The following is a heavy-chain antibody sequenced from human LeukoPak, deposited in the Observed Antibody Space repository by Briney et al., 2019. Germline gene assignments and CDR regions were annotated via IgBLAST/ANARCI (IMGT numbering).Heavy chain of an antibody. CDR3: AKESSAEKFDP. D-gene: IGHD6-6*01. CDR2: ISGSGGST. V-gene: IGHV3-23*01. Sequence: GGSLRLSCAASGFTFDDYGMSWVRQAPGKGLEWVSAISGSGGSTYYADSVKGRFTISRDNSKNTLYLQMNSLRAEDTAVYYCAKESSAEKFDPWGQGTLVTVSS. CDR1: GFTFDDYG. J-gene: IGHJ5*02.